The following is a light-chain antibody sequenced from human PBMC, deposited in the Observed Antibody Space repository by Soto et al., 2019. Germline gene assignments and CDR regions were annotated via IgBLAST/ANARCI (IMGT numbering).Light chain of an antibody. V-gene: IGLV2-14*01. CDR2: DVS. CDR1: SSDIGDYNY. Sequence: QSVLTQPASVSGSPGQSITISCVGTSSDIGDYNYVSWYQQHPGKVPKVIIYDVSNRPSGVSYRFSATKSGNTASLTISGLQAEDKTDYYCCSYTRSGTLIFGPGTKVTVL. J-gene: IGLJ1*01. CDR3: CSYTRSGTLI.